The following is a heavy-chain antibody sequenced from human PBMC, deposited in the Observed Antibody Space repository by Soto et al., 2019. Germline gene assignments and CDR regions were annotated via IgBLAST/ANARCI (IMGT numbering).Heavy chain of an antibody. CDR3: AIVSNVPAGGESLDY. V-gene: IGHV4-31*03. D-gene: IGHD2-2*01. CDR2: IYYSGST. J-gene: IGHJ4*02. CDR1: DGSISSGGYY. Sequence: SETLSITNTVYDGSISSGGYYCCLIRPHTGKGLEWIGYIYYSGSTYYNPSLKSRVTISVDTSKNQFSLKLSSVTAADTAVYYCAIVSNVPAGGESLDYWGQGTLVNVFS.